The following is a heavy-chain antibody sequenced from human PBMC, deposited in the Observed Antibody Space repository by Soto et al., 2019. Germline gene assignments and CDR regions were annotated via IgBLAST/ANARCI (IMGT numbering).Heavy chain of an antibody. J-gene: IGHJ4*02. V-gene: IGHV3-33*01. Sequence: QVQLVESGGGVVQPGGSLRLSCAASGFLFSSSAMHWVRQAPGKWLAFVAIIWHYGSKTQYGDSVKGRFIISRDNSNNTLYLQMSGLRADDTAIYYCARGREGGYGDYFRSYFDYLCQGSLVTVSS. CDR1: GFLFSSSA. D-gene: IGHD4-17*01. CDR2: IWHYGSKT. CDR3: ARGREGGYGDYFRSYFDY.